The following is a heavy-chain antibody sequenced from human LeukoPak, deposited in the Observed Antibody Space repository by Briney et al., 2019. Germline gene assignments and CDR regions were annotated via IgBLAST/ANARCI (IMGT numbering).Heavy chain of an antibody. V-gene: IGHV3-23*01. J-gene: IGHJ4*02. D-gene: IGHD2-21*02. CDR3: AKRDRPCSGDCSAPYYFDY. CDR1: GFAFSSYA. CDR2: ISSSGANT. Sequence: GGSLRLSCAASGFAFSSYAMSWVRQAPGKGLEWVSSISSSGANTYYADSVKGRFTISRDNSKNTLYLQMSSLRVEDTAVYYCAKRDRPCSGDCSAPYYFDYWGQGTLVTVSS.